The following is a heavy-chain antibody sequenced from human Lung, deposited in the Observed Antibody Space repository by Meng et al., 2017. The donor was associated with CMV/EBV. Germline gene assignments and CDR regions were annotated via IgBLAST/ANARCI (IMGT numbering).Heavy chain of an antibody. J-gene: IGHJ4*02. V-gene: IGHV1-18*01. D-gene: IGHD3-22*01. CDR1: GYTFTNFG. CDR2: ISGYKGNT. CDR3: ARDSSGYYYTDDY. Sequence: QVQLVQSGAEVKKPGASVKVSCKASGYTFTNFGISWVRQAPRQGLDWMGWISGYKGNTNYAQKFQGRVTMTTNTSTSTAYMELGSLRSDDTAVYYCARDSSGYYYTDDYWGQGTLVTVSS.